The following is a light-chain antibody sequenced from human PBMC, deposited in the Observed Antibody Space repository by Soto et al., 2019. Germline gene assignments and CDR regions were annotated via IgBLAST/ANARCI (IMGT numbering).Light chain of an antibody. V-gene: IGKV1-39*01. Sequence: DIQMTQSPSSLSASVGARVTITCRASQIINTYLHWYQHKPGKAPKLLISGASTLQSGVPSRVSGSGSGTECARTISSLQPEDLATDDWQQSSSIPWTFGPGTKVEIK. CDR1: QIINTY. J-gene: IGKJ1*01. CDR3: QQSSSIPWT. CDR2: GAS.